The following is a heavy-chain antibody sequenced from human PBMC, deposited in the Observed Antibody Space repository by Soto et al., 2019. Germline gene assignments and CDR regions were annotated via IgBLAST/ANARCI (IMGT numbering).Heavy chain of an antibody. V-gene: IGHV4-30-4*02. D-gene: IGHD5-18*01. CDR2: IYYSGST. Sequence: PSETLSLTCTVSGGSISSGDYYWSWIRQPPGKGLEWIGYIYYSGSTYYNPSLKSRVTLSVDTSKNQFSLKLSSVTAADTDVYYCARVGYSYGFEYYYYGMDVWGQGTTVTVSS. CDR3: ARVGYSYGFEYYYYGMDV. J-gene: IGHJ6*02. CDR1: GGSISSGDYY.